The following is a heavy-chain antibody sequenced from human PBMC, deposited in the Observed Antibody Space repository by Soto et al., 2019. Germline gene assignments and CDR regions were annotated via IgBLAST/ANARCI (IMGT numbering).Heavy chain of an antibody. CDR2: VNPSGGST. D-gene: IGHD3-10*01. CDR1: GYTFTSYY. J-gene: IGHJ4*02. Sequence: ASVKVSCKASGYTFTSYYMHWVRQAPGQGLEWMGIVNPSGGSTSYAQKFQGRVTMTRDESTSTAYMELSSLRSEDTAVYYCARIGGAANFDYWGQGTLVTVSS. CDR3: ARIGGAANFDY. V-gene: IGHV1-46*01.